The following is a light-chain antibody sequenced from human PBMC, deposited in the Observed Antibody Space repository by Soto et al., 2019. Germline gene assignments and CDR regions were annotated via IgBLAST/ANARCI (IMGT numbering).Light chain of an antibody. J-gene: IGLJ3*02. CDR1: GSNIGNNY. Sequence: QSVLTQPPSVSAAPGQKVTIACSGGGSNIGNNYVSWYQQLPGTAPKLLIHDNNKRPSGIPDRFSGSKSGTSATLGITGLQTGDEADYYCGTWDSRLSAWVFGGGTKVTVL. V-gene: IGLV1-51*01. CDR3: GTWDSRLSAWV. CDR2: DNN.